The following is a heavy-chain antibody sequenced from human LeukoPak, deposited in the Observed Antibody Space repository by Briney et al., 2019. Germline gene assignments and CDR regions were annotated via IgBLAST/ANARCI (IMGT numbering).Heavy chain of an antibody. CDR2: ISGSGGST. D-gene: IGHD3-3*01. V-gene: IGHV3-23*01. J-gene: IGHJ6*02. CDR1: GFTFSSYA. CDR3: AKAADYDFWSGYYGDYYYYYGMDV. Sequence: PGGSLRLSCAASGFTFSSYAMSWVRQALGKGLEWVSAISGSGGSTYYADSVKGRFTISRDNSKNTLYLQMNSLRAEDTAVYYCAKAADYDFWSGYYGDYYYYYGMDVWGQGTTVTVSS.